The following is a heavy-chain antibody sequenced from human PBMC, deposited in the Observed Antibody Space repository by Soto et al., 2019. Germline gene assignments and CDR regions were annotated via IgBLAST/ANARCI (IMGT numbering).Heavy chain of an antibody. CDR1: GGSMSSSSYY. J-gene: IGHJ4*02. CDR3: ARGFDILTFGFCLDY. V-gene: IGHV4-39*01. CDR2: MYFSGFYSGST. Sequence: RSLTCTVSGGSMSSSSYYWGWIRQPPGKGLEWIANMYFSGFYSGSTSYNPSLKSRVTISVDTSKNQFSLQVSSVTAADTAVYYCARGFDILTFGFCLDYWGQGTLVTV. D-gene: IGHD3-9*01.